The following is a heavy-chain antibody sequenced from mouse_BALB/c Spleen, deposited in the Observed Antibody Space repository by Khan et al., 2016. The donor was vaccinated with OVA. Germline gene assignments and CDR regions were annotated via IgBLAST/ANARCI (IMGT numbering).Heavy chain of an antibody. D-gene: IGHD1-2*01. CDR2: INTETGEP. J-gene: IGHJ2*01. CDR1: GYTFTDYS. Sequence: QIQLVQSGPELKKPGETVKISCKASGYTFTDYSMHWVKQAPGKGLKWMGWINTETGEPTYADDFKGWFAFSLETSASTAYLQINNLKNEDTATYFCASSLLRDFDDWGQGTTLTVSS. CDR3: ASSLLRDFDD. V-gene: IGHV9-2-1*01.